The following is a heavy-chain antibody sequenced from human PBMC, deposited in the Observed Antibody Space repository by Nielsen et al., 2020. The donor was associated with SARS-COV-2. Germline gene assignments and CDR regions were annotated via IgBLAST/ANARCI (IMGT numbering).Heavy chain of an antibody. J-gene: IGHJ6*03. D-gene: IGHD3-3*01. CDR1: GFTFSSYW. CDR2: IKPDGSEK. Sequence: GESLKISCPASGFTFSSYWMSWVRQVPGKGLEWVANIKPDGSEKYYVDSVKGRFTISRDNAKNSLYLQLISLRAEDTAVYYCARDAERIAIFGVVMGGWDYMDVWGKGTTVTVSS. CDR3: ARDAERIAIFGVVMGGWDYMDV. V-gene: IGHV3-7*05.